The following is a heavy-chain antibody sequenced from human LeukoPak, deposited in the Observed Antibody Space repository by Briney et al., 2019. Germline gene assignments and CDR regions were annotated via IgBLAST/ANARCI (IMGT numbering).Heavy chain of an antibody. CDR3: ARDFSYGSYSFDY. V-gene: IGHV4-59*12. CDR1: GGSISSYY. D-gene: IGHD1-26*01. J-gene: IGHJ4*02. Sequence: SETLSLTCTVSGGSISSYYWNWIRQPPGKGLEWIGYISYSGTTNYNPSLKSRVTISVDTSKNQFSLKLSSVTAADTAVYYCARDFSYGSYSFDYWGQGTLVTVSS. CDR2: ISYSGTT.